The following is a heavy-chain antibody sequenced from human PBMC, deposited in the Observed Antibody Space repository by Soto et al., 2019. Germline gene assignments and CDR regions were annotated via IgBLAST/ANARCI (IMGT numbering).Heavy chain of an antibody. V-gene: IGHV4-59*01. CDR3: ARSSSSGWYSYYGMDV. J-gene: IGHJ6*02. D-gene: IGHD6-19*01. CDR2: IYYSGST. Sequence: SETLSLTCTVSGGSISSYYWSWIRQPPGKGLEWIGYIYYSGSTNYNPSLKSRVTISVDTSKNQFSLKLSSVTAADTAVYYCARSSSSGWYSYYGMDVWGQGTTVTVSS. CDR1: GGSISSYY.